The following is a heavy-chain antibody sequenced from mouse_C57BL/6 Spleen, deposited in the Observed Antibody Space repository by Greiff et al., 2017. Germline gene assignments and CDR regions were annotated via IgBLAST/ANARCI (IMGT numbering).Heavy chain of an antibody. CDR1: GFTFSDYG. V-gene: IGHV5-17*01. CDR2: ISSGSSTI. Sequence: EVQLQESGGGLVKPGGSLKLSCAASGFTFSDYGMHWVRQAPEKGLEWVAYISSGSSTIYYADTVKGRFTISRDNAKNTLFLQMTSLRSEDTAMYYCARPLPSWFAYWGQGTLVTVSA. CDR3: ARPLPSWFAY. J-gene: IGHJ3*01.